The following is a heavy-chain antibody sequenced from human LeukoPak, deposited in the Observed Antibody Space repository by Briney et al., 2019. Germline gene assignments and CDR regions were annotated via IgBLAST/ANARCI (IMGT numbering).Heavy chain of an antibody. V-gene: IGHV1-2*02. D-gene: IGHD2-15*01. CDR1: GYTFTGYY. Sequence: ASVKVSCKASGYTFTGYYMHWVRQAPGQGLEWMGWINSNSGRTHYIQDFQGRVTMTRDTSLSTAYMELSRLRSDDTAVYFCAREGGGHCTGGRCYGVDKWGQGALVTVSS. CDR2: INSNSGRT. J-gene: IGHJ4*02. CDR3: AREGGGHCTGGRCYGVDK.